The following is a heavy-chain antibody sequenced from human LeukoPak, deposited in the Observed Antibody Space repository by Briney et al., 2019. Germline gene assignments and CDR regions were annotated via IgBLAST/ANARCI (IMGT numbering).Heavy chain of an antibody. J-gene: IGHJ4*02. CDR2: IGPDGKT. D-gene: IGHD1-26*01. Sequence: GGSLRLACVASGFTLSSCAMSWVRQAPGKGHEWVSAIGPDGKTYYADSVKGRFTISIDSSKNTLYLQLTSLRAEDTAAYFCVRRESGGNHFGYWGQGTLVTVS. CDR3: VRRESGGNHFGY. V-gene: IGHV3-23*01. CDR1: GFTLSSCA.